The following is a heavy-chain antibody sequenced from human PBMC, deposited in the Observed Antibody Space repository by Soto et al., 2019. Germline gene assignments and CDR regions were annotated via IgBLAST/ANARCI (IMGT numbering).Heavy chain of an antibody. J-gene: IGHJ6*02. Sequence: PGGSLRLSCSASGFTFSNYDMVWVRQAPGKGLEYISAITSHGHITYYADSVKGRFTISRDNSKNTLYLQMNSLRAEDTAVYYCARVGLAWGYYYYGRDVGAQGTRVTVS. CDR3: ARVGLAWGYYYYGRDV. CDR2: ITSHGHIT. D-gene: IGHD1-26*01. CDR1: GFTFSNYD. V-gene: IGHV3-64*04.